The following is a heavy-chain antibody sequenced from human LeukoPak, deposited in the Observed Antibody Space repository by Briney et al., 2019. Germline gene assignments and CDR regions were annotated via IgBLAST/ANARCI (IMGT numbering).Heavy chain of an antibody. V-gene: IGHV1-69*13. CDR1: GGTFSSYA. D-gene: IGHD3-10*01. CDR3: ARVHPPYYSSTSWFDP. CDR2: IIPIFGTA. Sequence: ASVKVSCKASGGTFSSYAISWVRQAPGQGLEWMGGIIPIFGTANYAQKFQGRVTITADESTSTAYMELSSLRSEDTAVYYCARVHPPYYSSTSWFDPWGQGTLVTVSS. J-gene: IGHJ5*02.